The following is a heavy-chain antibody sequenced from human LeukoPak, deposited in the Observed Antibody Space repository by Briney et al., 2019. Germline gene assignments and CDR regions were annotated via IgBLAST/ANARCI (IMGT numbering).Heavy chain of an antibody. D-gene: IGHD6-13*01. CDR3: ARDAPQVPAAGVLAS. CDR1: GFTFSSYA. Sequence: GGSLRLSCAASGFTFSSYAMHWVRQAPGKGLEWVAVISYDGINKYYADSVKGRFTFSRDISKNTLYLQMNGLRTEDTAMYYCARDAPQVPAAGVLASWGQGTLVTVSS. J-gene: IGHJ5*02. CDR2: ISYDGINK. V-gene: IGHV3-30*14.